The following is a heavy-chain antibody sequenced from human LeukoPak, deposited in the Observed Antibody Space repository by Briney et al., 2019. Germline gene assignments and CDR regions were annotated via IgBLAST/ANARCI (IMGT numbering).Heavy chain of an antibody. Sequence: SETLSLTCAVYGGSFSGYYWSWIRQPPGKGLEWIGEINHSGSTNYNPSLKSRVTISVDTSKNQFSLRLSSVTAADTAVYYCARGRRSWLHLGELSSNYFDYWGQGTLVTVSS. V-gene: IGHV4-34*01. CDR2: INHSGST. CDR1: GGSFSGYY. D-gene: IGHD3-16*02. CDR3: ARGRRSWLHLGELSSNYFDY. J-gene: IGHJ4*02.